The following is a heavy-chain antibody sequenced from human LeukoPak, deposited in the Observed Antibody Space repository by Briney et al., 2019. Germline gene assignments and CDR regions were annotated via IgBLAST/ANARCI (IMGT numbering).Heavy chain of an antibody. CDR3: ARDRNYDSSGYYYPYFDY. Sequence: GGSLRLSCAASGFTLSSYWMSWVRQAPGKGLEWVANIKQDGSEKYYVDSVKGRFTISRDNAKNSLSLQMNSLRAEGTAVYYCARDRNYDSSGYYYPYFDYWGQGTLVTVSS. J-gene: IGHJ4*02. D-gene: IGHD3-22*01. CDR2: IKQDGSEK. V-gene: IGHV3-7*05. CDR1: GFTLSSYW.